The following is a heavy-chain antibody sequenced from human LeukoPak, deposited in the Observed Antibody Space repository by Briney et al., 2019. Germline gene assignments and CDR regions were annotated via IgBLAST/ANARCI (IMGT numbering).Heavy chain of an antibody. V-gene: IGHV1-8*01. CDR2: MNPNSGHT. CDR3: ARMHYYDSSGDNWFDP. Sequence: ASVKVSCKASGYTFTSYDINWVRQATGQGLEWMGWMNPNSGHTGYAQKFQGRVTMTTNTSISTAHMELSSLRSEDTAVYYCARMHYYDSSGDNWFDPWGQGTLVTVSS. CDR1: GYTFTSYD. D-gene: IGHD3-22*01. J-gene: IGHJ5*02.